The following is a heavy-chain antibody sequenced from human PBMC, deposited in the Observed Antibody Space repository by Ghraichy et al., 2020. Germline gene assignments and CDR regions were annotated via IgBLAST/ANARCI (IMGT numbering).Heavy chain of an antibody. D-gene: IGHD2-2*01. Sequence: GGSLRLSCAASGFTFSSYWMHWVRQAPGKGLVWVSRINSDGSSTSYADSVKGRFTISRDNAKNTLYLQMNSLRAEDTAVYYCARDQTLGYCSSTSCYYYYGMDVWGQGTTVTVSS. J-gene: IGHJ6*02. V-gene: IGHV3-74*01. CDR1: GFTFSSYW. CDR3: ARDQTLGYCSSTSCYYYYGMDV. CDR2: INSDGSST.